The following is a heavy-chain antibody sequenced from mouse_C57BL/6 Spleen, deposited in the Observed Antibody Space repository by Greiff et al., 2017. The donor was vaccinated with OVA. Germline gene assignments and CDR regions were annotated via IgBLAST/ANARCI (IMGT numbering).Heavy chain of an antibody. CDR2: IYPGSGNT. Sequence: VQLQQSGAELVRPGASVKLSCKASGYTFTDYYINWVKQRPGQGLEWIARIYPGSGNTYYNEKFKGKATLTAEKSSSTAYMQLSSLTSEDSAVYFCAREGGRGPFDYWGQGTTLTVSS. CDR1: GYTFTDYY. J-gene: IGHJ2*01. V-gene: IGHV1-76*01. CDR3: AREGGRGPFDY. D-gene: IGHD3-3*01.